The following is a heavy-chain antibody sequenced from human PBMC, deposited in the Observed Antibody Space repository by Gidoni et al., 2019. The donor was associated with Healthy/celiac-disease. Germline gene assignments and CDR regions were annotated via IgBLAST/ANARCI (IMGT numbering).Heavy chain of an antibody. CDR2: IDPSDSYT. CDR1: GTSFTSYW. D-gene: IGHD3-10*02. Sequence: EVQLVQSGAGVNKHGEPPRISQKRAGTSFTSYWISWVRQMPGKGLARRGRIDPSDSYTNYSPSCQGHVTISADKSISTAYLQWSSLKASDTAMYYCARQGMFGSNDFDYWGQGTLVTVSS. CDR3: ARQGMFGSNDFDY. V-gene: IGHV5-10-1*03. J-gene: IGHJ4*02.